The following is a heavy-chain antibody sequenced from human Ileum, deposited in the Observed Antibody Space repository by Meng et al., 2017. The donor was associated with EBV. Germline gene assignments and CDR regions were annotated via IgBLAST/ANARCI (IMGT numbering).Heavy chain of an antibody. CDR1: GKSLSGGDSH. V-gene: IGHV4-61*08. CDR3: ASYFVGRGGVGY. J-gene: IGHJ4*02. Sequence: QVHSQDVVPGLLKPSGPLSLGLTASGKSLSGGDSHWSGIGHPPGKGLGWIGKIDGGRTDYTPSCKSRVTISKDTSKTLFSLKLNSVTAADAAVYFCASYFVGRGGVGYWGQGTLVTVSS. CDR2: IDGGRT. D-gene: IGHD3-9*01.